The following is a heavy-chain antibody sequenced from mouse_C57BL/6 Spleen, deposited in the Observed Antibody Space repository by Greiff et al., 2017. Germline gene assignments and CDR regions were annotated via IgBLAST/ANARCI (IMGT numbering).Heavy chain of an antibody. CDR1: GYTFTSYW. Sequence: QVQLQQPGAELVRPGTSVKLSCKASGYTFTSYWMHWVKQRPGQGLEWIGVIDPSDSYTNYNQKFKGKATLTVDTSSSTAYMQLSSLTYEDSAVDCCGNGDYFDYWGQGTTLTVSS. V-gene: IGHV1-59*01. J-gene: IGHJ2*01. CDR2: IDPSDSYT. CDR3: GNGDYFDY.